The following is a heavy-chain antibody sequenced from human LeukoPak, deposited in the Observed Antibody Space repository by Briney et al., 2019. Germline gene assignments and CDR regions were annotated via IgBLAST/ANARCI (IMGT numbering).Heavy chain of an antibody. D-gene: IGHD6-19*01. CDR3: ARVSSGWYPTYSG. J-gene: IGHJ4*02. V-gene: IGHV1-3*01. CDR2: INAGNGNT. Sequence: EASVKVSCKASGYTFTSYAMHWVRQAPGQRLEWMGWINAGNGNTKYSQKFQGRVTITRDTSASTAYMELSSLRSEDTAVYYCARVSSGWYPTYSGWGQGTLVTVSS. CDR1: GYTFTSYA.